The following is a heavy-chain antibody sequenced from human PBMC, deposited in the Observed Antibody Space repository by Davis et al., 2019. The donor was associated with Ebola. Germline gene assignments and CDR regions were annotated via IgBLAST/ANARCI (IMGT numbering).Heavy chain of an antibody. D-gene: IGHD3-3*01. CDR1: GFTFSTYN. J-gene: IGHJ4*02. V-gene: IGHV3-74*01. Sequence: GESLKISCAASGFTFSTYNMHWVRQAPGKGLVWVSRIKTDGSSTGYGDSVQGRFTISRDNAKNTLYLQMNDLRAEDTAVYYCAREGRVFGCDYWGQGALVTVSS. CDR3: AREGRVFGCDY. CDR2: IKTDGSST.